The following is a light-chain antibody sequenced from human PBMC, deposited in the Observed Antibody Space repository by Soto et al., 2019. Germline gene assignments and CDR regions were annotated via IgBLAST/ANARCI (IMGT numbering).Light chain of an antibody. CDR2: EVS. V-gene: IGLV2-23*02. CDR3: CSYAGINTFYV. CDR1: SSDLGSYNL. J-gene: IGLJ1*01. Sequence: QSVLTQPASVSGSPGQSITISCTGTSSDLGSYNLVSWYQQHPGKAPKLMLYEVSKRPSGVSNRFSGSKSGNTASLTISGLQAEDEADYYCCSYAGINTFYVFGTGTKVTVL.